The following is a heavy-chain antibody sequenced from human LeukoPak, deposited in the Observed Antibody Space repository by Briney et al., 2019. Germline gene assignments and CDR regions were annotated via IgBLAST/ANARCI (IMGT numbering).Heavy chain of an antibody. J-gene: IGHJ3*02. V-gene: IGHV4-59*12. CDR2: IYYSGST. CDR3: ARPYSSIINAFDI. D-gene: IGHD6-19*01. CDR1: GGSISSYY. Sequence: SETLSLTCTVSGGSISSYYWSWIRQPPGKGLEWIGYIYYSGSTNYNPSLKSRVTISVDKSKNQFSLKLSSVTAADTAVYYCARPYSSIINAFDIWGQGTIVTVSS.